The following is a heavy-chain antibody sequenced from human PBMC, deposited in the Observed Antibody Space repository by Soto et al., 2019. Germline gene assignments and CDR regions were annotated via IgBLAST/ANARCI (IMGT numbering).Heavy chain of an antibody. CDR1: GGTFSSYA. D-gene: IGHD3-22*01. V-gene: IGHV1-69*06. Sequence: SVKVSCKASGGTFSSYAISWVRQAPGQGLEWMGGIIPIFGTANYAQKFQGRVTITADKSTSTAYMELSSLRSEDTAVYYCARVLTRDYYDSSGYYYYFDYWGQGTLVTVSS. CDR3: ARVLTRDYYDSSGYYYYFDY. J-gene: IGHJ4*02. CDR2: IIPIFGTA.